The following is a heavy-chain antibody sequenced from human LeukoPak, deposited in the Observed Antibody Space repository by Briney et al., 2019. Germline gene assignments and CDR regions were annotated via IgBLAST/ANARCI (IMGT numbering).Heavy chain of an antibody. D-gene: IGHD2-2*01. Sequence: ASVKVSCKASGYTFTSYYMHWVRQAPGQGLEWMGIINPSGGSTSYAQKFQGRVTMTRDTSTSTVYMELSSLRSEDTAVYYCARLGRPFVVVPAASRGTTKPDLRGRDYWAREPWSPSPQ. V-gene: IGHV1-46*01. CDR1: GYTFTSYY. CDR2: INPSGGST. CDR3: ARLGRPFVVVPAASRGTTKPDLRGRDY. J-gene: IGHJ4*02.